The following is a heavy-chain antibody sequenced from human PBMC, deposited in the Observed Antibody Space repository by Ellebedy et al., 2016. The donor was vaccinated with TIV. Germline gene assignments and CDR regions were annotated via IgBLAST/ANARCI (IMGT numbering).Heavy chain of an antibody. V-gene: IGHV3-21*06. CDR1: GFSFSTSA. CDR2: ISSTSTYI. CDR3: ARVSGDY. J-gene: IGHJ4*02. Sequence: PGGSLRLSCAASGFSFSTSAMNWVRQAPGKGLEWVPSISSTSTYIYYADSVKGRFTISRDNAKNSLYLQMNSLRAEDTAVYYCARVSGDYWGQGTLVTVSS. D-gene: IGHD3-10*01.